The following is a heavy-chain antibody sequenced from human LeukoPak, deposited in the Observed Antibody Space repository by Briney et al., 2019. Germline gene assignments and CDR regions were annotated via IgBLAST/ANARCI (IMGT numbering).Heavy chain of an antibody. CDR2: INPNSGGT. CDR3: ARDGDTAMVSDYFDY. CDR1: GYTFTGYY. J-gene: IGHJ4*02. D-gene: IGHD5-18*01. Sequence: ASVKVSCKASGYTFTGYYMHWVRQAPGQGLEWMGRINPNSGGTNYAQKFQGRVTMTRDTSISTAYMELSRLRCDDTAVYYCARDGDTAMVSDYFDYWGQGTLVTVSS. V-gene: IGHV1-2*06.